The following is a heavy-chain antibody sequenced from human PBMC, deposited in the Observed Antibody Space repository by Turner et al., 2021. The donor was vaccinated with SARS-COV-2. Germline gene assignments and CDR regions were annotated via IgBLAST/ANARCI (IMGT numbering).Heavy chain of an antibody. CDR1: GGSLSSSSYY. Sequence: QLQLQESGPGQVKPSETLSITRTVAGGSLSSSSYYWGRIRQPPGKGLEWIGYIYYSGSHYYNPSLKSRVTISVDTSKNQFSLKLSSVTAADTAVYYCARHSPELRGDYFDYWGQGTLVTVSS. D-gene: IGHD1-26*01. J-gene: IGHJ4*02. CDR2: IYYSGSH. CDR3: ARHSPELRGDYFDY. V-gene: IGHV4-39*01.